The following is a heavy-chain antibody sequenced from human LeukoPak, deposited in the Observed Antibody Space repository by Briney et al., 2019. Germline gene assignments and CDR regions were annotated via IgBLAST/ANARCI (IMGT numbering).Heavy chain of an antibody. Sequence: QSGGSLRLSCAASGFTFSSYSMNWVRQAPGKGLEWVAVISYDGSNKYYADSVKGRFTISRDNSKNTLYLQMNSLRAEDTAVYYCARDHSPWNEGSRFDYWGQGTLVTVSS. V-gene: IGHV3-30*03. J-gene: IGHJ4*02. CDR3: ARDHSPWNEGSRFDY. D-gene: IGHD1-1*01. CDR1: GFTFSSYS. CDR2: ISYDGSNK.